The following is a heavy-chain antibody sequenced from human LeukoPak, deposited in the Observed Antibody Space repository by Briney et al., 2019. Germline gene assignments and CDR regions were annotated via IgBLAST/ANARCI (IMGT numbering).Heavy chain of an antibody. CDR2: IYYSGST. J-gene: IGHJ3*01. CDR3: ARGGPNSSGYAGDGFDV. CDR1: GDSMSSYY. V-gene: IGHV4-59*01. Sequence: SETLSLTCTVSGDSMSSYYWSWIRQPPGKGLEWIGYIYYSGSTNYNPSFKSRVAILVDTSGNHFSLRLTSVTAADTAVYFCARGGPNSSGYAGDGFDVWGQGTMVAVSS. D-gene: IGHD3-22*01.